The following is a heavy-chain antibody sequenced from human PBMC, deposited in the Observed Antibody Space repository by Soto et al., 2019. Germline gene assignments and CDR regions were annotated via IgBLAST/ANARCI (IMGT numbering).Heavy chain of an antibody. D-gene: IGHD5-12*01. CDR3: ARRGYELPYYYYYYMDV. Sequence: PGGSLRLSCAASGFTLRSYGMHWVRQAQGTGLEWVAVIWYDGSNKYYADSVKGRFTISRDNSKNTLYLQMNSLRAEDTAVYYCARRGYELPYYYYYYMDVWGKGTTVTVSS. V-gene: IGHV3-33*01. J-gene: IGHJ6*03. CDR1: GFTLRSYG. CDR2: IWYDGSNK.